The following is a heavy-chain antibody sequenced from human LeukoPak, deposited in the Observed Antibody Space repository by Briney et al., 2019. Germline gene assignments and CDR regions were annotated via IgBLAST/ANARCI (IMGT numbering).Heavy chain of an antibody. CDR1: GYTFTSYY. J-gene: IGHJ4*02. V-gene: IGHV1-2*02. CDR2: INPNGGVT. CDR3: ARGRGSYSCDY. D-gene: IGHD3-16*01. Sequence: ASVKVSCKASGYTFTSYYMYWVRQAPGQGLEWMGWINPNGGVTNYAQKVQSRDTLTRDTAISTAYMEVSSLRSDDTAVYFCARGRGSYSCDYGGQGTLVSAS.